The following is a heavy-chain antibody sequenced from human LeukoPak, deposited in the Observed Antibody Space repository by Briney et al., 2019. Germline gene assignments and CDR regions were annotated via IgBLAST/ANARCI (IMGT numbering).Heavy chain of an antibody. CDR2: IIPILGIA. V-gene: IGHV1-69*04. J-gene: IGHJ5*02. CDR1: GGTFSSYA. D-gene: IGHD6-13*01. CDR3: ASGAVAGTGYNWFDP. Sequence: ASVKVSCKASGGTFSSYAISWVRQAPGQGLEWMGRIIPILGIANYAQKFQGRVTITADKSTSTAYMELSSLRSEDTAVYYCASGAVAGTGYNWFDPWGQGTLVTVSS.